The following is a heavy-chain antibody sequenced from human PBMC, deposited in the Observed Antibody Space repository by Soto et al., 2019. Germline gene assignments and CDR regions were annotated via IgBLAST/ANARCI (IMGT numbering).Heavy chain of an antibody. CDR2: IHNSGTA. V-gene: IGHV4-39*01. J-gene: IGHJ5*02. CDR3: ARSDTDDFWTGYYRDWFDA. CDR1: GGSISSDNYY. D-gene: IGHD3-3*01. Sequence: QLQLQESGPRLVKPSETLSLTCSVSGGSISSDNYYWGWIRQPPGKGLEWIGTIHNSGTAHYNPSLRIRVTISVDTSMDQFSLRMNPVTAADTAVYYCARSDTDDFWTGYYRDWFDAWGQGTLVTVSS.